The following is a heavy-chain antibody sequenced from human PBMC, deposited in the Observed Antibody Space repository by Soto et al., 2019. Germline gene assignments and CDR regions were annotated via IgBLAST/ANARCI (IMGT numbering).Heavy chain of an antibody. Sequence: QVQLVQSGAEVKKPGASVKVSCKASGYTFTSFDINWVRQAPGQGLECMGWMNPDTDFGNTGYAPKFRCRVTMTSDTSTNTAYMELSNLRSEDTAIYFCARTSSWYNAYYGIDDWGQGTTVIVS. V-gene: IGHV1-8*01. D-gene: IGHD6-13*01. CDR1: GYTFTSFD. CDR2: MNPDTDFGNT. CDR3: ARTSSWYNAYYGIDD. J-gene: IGHJ6*02.